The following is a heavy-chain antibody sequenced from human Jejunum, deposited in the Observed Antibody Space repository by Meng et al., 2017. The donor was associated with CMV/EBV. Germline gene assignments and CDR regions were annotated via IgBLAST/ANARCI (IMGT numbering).Heavy chain of an antibody. CDR2: INPNNGAT. CDR3: ARGATTTLFHYYKEMDV. CDR1: TLSVYY. J-gene: IGHJ6*02. V-gene: IGHV1-2*02. D-gene: IGHD1-14*01. Sequence: TLSVYYIHWVRPAPGQGLEWLGWINPNNGATAYAEKFQSRVTLTRDTSIDTAYMELSRLTSDDTAVYYCARGATTTLFHYYKEMDVWGQGTTVTVSS.